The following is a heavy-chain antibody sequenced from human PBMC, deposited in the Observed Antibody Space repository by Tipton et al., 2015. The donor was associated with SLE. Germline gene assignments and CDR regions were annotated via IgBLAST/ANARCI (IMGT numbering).Heavy chain of an antibody. CDR2: IWFDGSNK. Sequence: RSLRLSYAASGFAFSSYGMHWVRQAPGKGLEWVAVIWFDGSNKFYADSVKGRFTISRDNSKNTLYLQMNSLRAEDTAVYYCAKDHGYSGNYSHFDYWGQGTLVTVSS. D-gene: IGHD1-26*01. J-gene: IGHJ4*02. CDR1: GFAFSSYG. V-gene: IGHV3-30*18. CDR3: AKDHGYSGNYSHFDY.